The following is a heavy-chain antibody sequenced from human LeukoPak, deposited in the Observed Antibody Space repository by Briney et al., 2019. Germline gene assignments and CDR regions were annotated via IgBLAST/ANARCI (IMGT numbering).Heavy chain of an antibody. CDR3: AKGGSSYSEMDY. V-gene: IGHV3-30*04. D-gene: IGHD4-11*01. Sequence: GGSLRLSCAASGFTFSSYAMHWVRQAPGKGLEWVAVISYDGSNKYYADPVKGRFTISRDNSKNTLYLQMNSLRADDTAVYYCAKGGSSYSEMDYWGQGTLVTVSS. CDR2: ISYDGSNK. J-gene: IGHJ4*02. CDR1: GFTFSSYA.